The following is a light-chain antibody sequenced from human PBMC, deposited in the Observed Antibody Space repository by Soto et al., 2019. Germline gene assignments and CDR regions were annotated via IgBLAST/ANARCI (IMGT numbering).Light chain of an antibody. Sequence: EKVMTQSPATLSMSPGERATLSCRASQSVSSFLAWYQQEPGQAPRLLIYGASTRATGIPARFSGSGSGTEFTLTISSLQSEDFAVYYCQQYSNWPSWTFGQGTKVDIK. J-gene: IGKJ1*01. CDR2: GAS. CDR3: QQYSNWPSWT. CDR1: QSVSSF. V-gene: IGKV3-15*01.